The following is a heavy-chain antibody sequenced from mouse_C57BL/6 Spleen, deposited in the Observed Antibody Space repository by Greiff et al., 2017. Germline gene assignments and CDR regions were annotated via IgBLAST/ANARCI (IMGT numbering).Heavy chain of an antibody. CDR2: IDPEDGDT. CDR3: TTGATVYYFDY. V-gene: IGHV14-1*01. CDR1: GFNIKDYY. D-gene: IGHD1-1*01. J-gene: IGHJ2*01. Sequence: VQLQQSGAELVRPGASVKLSCTASGFNIKDYYMHWVKQRPEQGLEWIGRIDPEDGDTEYAPKFQGKATLTADTSSNTSYMQLSSLPSEYTAVYYCTTGATVYYFDYWGQGTTLTVSS.